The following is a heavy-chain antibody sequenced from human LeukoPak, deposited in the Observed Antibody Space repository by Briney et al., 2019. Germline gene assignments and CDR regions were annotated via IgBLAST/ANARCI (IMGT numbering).Heavy chain of an antibody. CDR2: ISSAGTT. V-gene: IGHV3-66*01. J-gene: IGHJ4*02. CDR3: ARDLEAANTYYFDY. D-gene: IGHD6-13*01. CDR1: GFTVSSSY. Sequence: QPGGSLRLSCAASGFTVSSSYMSWVRQAPGKGVEWVSIISSAGTTYYADSVKGRFTISRDNSKNTVYLQVNSLRDEDTAVYYCARDLEAANTYYFDYWGQGTMVTVSS.